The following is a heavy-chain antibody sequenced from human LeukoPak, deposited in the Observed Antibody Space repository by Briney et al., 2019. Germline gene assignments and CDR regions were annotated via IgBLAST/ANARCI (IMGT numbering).Heavy chain of an antibody. CDR3: ARDPNSKIGAFDL. CDR2: TSRSSDYI. CDR1: GFTFSSYS. D-gene: IGHD2/OR15-2a*01. V-gene: IGHV3-21*01. Sequence: GGSLRLSCAASGFTFSSYSMNWVRQAPGKGLEWVSSTSRSSDYIYYADSVKGRFTISRDNAKNSLYLQMNSLRAEDTAVYYCARDPNSKIGAFDLWGQGTMVTVSS. J-gene: IGHJ3*01.